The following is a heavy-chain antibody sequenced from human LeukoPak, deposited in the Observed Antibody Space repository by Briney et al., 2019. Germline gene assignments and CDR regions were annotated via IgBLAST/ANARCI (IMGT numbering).Heavy chain of an antibody. J-gene: IGHJ4*02. CDR2: ISGCGGGK. D-gene: IGHD3-22*01. CDR3: AKDVRYDSSGIFDY. V-gene: IGHV3-23*01. CDR1: GFTFSGYA. Sequence: GGSLRLSCAASGFTFSGYAKSWVRQAPGKGLEWASIISGCGGGKHYADSVKGRFTISRDNSKNTLYLQMNSLRAEDTAVYFCAKDVRYDSSGIFDYWGQGTLVTVSS.